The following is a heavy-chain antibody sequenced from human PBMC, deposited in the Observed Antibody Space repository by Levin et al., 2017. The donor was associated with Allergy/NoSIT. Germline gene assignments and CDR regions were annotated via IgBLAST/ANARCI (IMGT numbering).Heavy chain of an antibody. Sequence: GESLKISCAASGFTFSSYAMSWVRQAPGKGLEWVSAISGSGGSTYYADSVKGRFTISRDNSKNTLYLQMNSLRAEDTAVYYCAKDRGFGYGSGSYADYYYDYGMDGWGQGTTVTVSS. J-gene: IGHJ6*02. D-gene: IGHD3-10*01. CDR1: GFTFSSYA. CDR2: ISGSGGST. CDR3: AKDRGFGYGSGSYADYYYDYGMDG. V-gene: IGHV3-23*01.